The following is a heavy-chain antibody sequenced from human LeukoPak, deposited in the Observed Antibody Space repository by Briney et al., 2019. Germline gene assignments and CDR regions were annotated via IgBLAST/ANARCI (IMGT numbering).Heavy chain of an antibody. CDR1: GGSISSYY. D-gene: IGHD5-18*01. Sequence: SETLSLTCTVSGGSISSYYWSWIRQPPGKGLEWIGYIYYSGSTNYNPSLKSRVTISVDTSKNQFSLKLSSVTAADTAVYYCARDGYSYGFDYWGQGTLVTVSS. V-gene: IGHV4-59*01. J-gene: IGHJ4*02. CDR3: ARDGYSYGFDY. CDR2: IYYSGST.